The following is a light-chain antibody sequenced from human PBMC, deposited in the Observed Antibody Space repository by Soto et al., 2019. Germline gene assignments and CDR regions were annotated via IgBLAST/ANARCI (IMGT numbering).Light chain of an antibody. V-gene: IGKV1-5*01. CDR3: QQYDYSRT. CDR2: DAS. Sequence: DIQMTQSPSTLSASVGDRVTITCRASQSISRSLAWYQHQPGKAPKLLIYDASSLESGVPSRFSGSGSGTEFTLTISSLHSDDFATYYCQQYDYSRTFGQGTKVDIK. J-gene: IGKJ1*01. CDR1: QSISRS.